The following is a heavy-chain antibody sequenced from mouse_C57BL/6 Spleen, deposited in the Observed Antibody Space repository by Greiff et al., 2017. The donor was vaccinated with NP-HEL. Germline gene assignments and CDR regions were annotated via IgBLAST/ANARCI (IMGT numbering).Heavy chain of an antibody. D-gene: IGHD1-1*01. CDR3: ARRYYYGSAYWDFDV. CDR1: GFTFSDYG. CDR2: ISSGSSTI. Sequence: EVQVVESGGGLVKPGGSLKLSCAASGFTFSDYGMHWVRQAPEKGLEWVAYISSGSSTIYYADTVKGRFTISRDNAKNTLFLQMTSLRSEDTAMYYCARRYYYGSAYWDFDVWGTGTTVTVSS. V-gene: IGHV5-17*01. J-gene: IGHJ1*03.